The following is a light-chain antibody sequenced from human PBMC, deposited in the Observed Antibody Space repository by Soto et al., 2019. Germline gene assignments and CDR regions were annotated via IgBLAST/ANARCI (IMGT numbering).Light chain of an antibody. V-gene: IGKV1-5*03. CDR2: KAS. Sequence: DIELTQSPSTLSVSVGDRATLACGASQSVLNWLAWYQQKPGKAPKLLIYKASSLQSGVPSRFSGSGSSTEFTLPISRLQPDDFATYYYQQYNSYTRTFGQGTNVEIK. J-gene: IGKJ1*01. CDR1: QSVLNW. CDR3: QQYNSYTRT.